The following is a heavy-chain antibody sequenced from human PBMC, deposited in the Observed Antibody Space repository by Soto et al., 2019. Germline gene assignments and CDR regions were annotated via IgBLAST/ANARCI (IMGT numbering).Heavy chain of an antibody. CDR3: ARPPQRGDSSGYSPYDAFDI. D-gene: IGHD3-22*01. V-gene: IGHV5-51*01. J-gene: IGHJ3*02. Sequence: GESLKISCKGSGYSFTSYWMGWVRQMPGKGLEWMGITYPGDSDTRYSPSFQGQVTISADKSISTAYLQWSSLKASDTAMYYCARPPQRGDSSGYSPYDAFDIWGQGTMVTVSS. CDR2: TYPGDSDT. CDR1: GYSFTSYW.